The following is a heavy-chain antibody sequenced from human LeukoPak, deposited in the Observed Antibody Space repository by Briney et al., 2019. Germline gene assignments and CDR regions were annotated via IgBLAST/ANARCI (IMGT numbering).Heavy chain of an antibody. J-gene: IGHJ4*02. V-gene: IGHV4-59*01. Sequence: SETLSLTCTVSGGSISSYYWSWIRQPPGKGLEWIGYIYYSGSTNYNPSLKSRVTISVDTSKNQFSLKLSSVTAPDTAVYYCAREGGRYYYDSSGYRFWGQGTLVTVSS. CDR3: AREGGRYYYDSSGYRF. D-gene: IGHD3-22*01. CDR1: GGSISSYY. CDR2: IYYSGST.